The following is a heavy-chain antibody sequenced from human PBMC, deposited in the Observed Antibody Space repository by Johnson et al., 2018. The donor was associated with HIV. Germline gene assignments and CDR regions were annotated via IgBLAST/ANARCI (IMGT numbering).Heavy chain of an antibody. CDR2: ISGCGGST. CDR3: ATDGPCSTSWYCTFDI. D-gene: IGHD6-13*01. V-gene: IGHV3-23*04. CDR1: GFTFSSYA. J-gene: IGHJ3*02. Sequence: VQLVESGGGLVHPGGSLRLSCAASGFTFSSYAMSWVRQAPGKGLEWVSAISGCGGSTYYADPVKGRFTISSVNSQNTLYLQMNSLRADDTAVYYCATDGPCSTSWYCTFDIWGQGTMVTVSS.